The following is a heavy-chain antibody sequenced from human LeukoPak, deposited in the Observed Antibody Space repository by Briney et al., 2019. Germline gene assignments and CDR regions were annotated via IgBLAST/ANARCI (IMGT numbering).Heavy chain of an antibody. CDR1: GDSISSYY. Sequence: PSETLSLTCTVSGDSISSYYWSWIRQSAGRGLEWIGRLHSSRTTNYNPYLESRVTMSVDTSKNQFSLMLSSVTAADTAIYYCARDSDYHASGHDYWGQGTLVTVSS. CDR3: ARDSDYHASGHDY. CDR2: LHSSRTT. D-gene: IGHD3-10*01. J-gene: IGHJ4*02. V-gene: IGHV4-4*07.